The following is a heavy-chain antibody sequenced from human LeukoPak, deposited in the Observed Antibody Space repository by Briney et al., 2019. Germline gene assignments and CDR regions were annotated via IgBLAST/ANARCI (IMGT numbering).Heavy chain of an antibody. CDR1: GFTFSSHE. V-gene: IGHV3-48*03. CDR3: ARGRSYNY. Sequence: TGGSLRLSCAASGFTFSSHEMNWVRQAPGKGLEWVSYISSSDSTINYADSVKGRFTISRDNAKNSLYLQMNSLRAEDTAVYYCARGRSYNYWGQGTLVTVSS. D-gene: IGHD3-10*01. J-gene: IGHJ4*02. CDR2: ISSSDSTI.